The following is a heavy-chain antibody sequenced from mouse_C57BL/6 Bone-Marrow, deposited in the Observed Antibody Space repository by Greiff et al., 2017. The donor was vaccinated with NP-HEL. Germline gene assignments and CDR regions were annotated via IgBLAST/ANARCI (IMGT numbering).Heavy chain of an antibody. CDR2: IYPGSGNT. CDR3: ARCQSGTCDY. J-gene: IGHJ2*01. D-gene: IGHD4-1*01. V-gene: IGHV1-76*01. Sequence: VQLQQSGAELVRPGASVKLSCKASGYTFTDYYINWVKQRPGQGLEWIARIYPGSGNTYYNEKFKGKATLTAEKSSSTAYMQLSSLTSEDSAVYFCARCQSGTCDYWGQGTTLTVSS. CDR1: GYTFTDYY.